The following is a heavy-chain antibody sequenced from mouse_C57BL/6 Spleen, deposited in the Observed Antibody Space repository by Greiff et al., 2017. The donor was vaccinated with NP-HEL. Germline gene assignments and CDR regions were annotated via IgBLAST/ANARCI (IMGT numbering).Heavy chain of an antibody. J-gene: IGHJ1*03. CDR3: TRDTTGGWYFDV. Sequence: VQLQQSGTVLARPGASVKMSCKPSGYTFTSYWMHWVKQRPGQGLEWIGAIYPGNSDTSYNQKFKGKAKLTAVTSASTAYMELSSLTNEDSAVYYCTRDTTGGWYFDVWGTGTTVTVSS. D-gene: IGHD1-1*01. CDR1: GYTFTSYW. V-gene: IGHV1-5*01. CDR2: IYPGNSDT.